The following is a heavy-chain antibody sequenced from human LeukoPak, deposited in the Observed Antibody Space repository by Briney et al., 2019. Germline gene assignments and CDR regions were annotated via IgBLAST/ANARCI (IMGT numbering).Heavy chain of an antibody. CDR1: GFTFSSYA. CDR2: INRDGSST. Sequence: PGRSLRLSCAASGFTFSSYAMHWVRQAPGKGLVWVSRINRDGSSTSYADSVKGRFTISRDNAKNTLYLQMNSLRAGDTAVYYCTRDSSGSSFDPWGQGTLVTVSS. D-gene: IGHD1-26*01. CDR3: TRDSSGSSFDP. V-gene: IGHV3-74*01. J-gene: IGHJ5*02.